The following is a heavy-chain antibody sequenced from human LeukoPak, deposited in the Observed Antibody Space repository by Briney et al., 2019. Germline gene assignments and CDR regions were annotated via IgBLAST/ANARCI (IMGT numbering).Heavy chain of an antibody. CDR1: GGSISSYY. D-gene: IGHD2-2*01. Sequence: SETLSLTCTVSGGSISSYYWSWIRQPPGKGLEWIGYIYYSGSTNYDPSLKSRVTISVDTSKNQFSLKLSSVTAADTAVYYCARGSVTYCSSTSCYATEFDPWGQGTLVTVSS. CDR2: IYYSGST. J-gene: IGHJ5*02. V-gene: IGHV4-59*01. CDR3: ARGSVTYCSSTSCYATEFDP.